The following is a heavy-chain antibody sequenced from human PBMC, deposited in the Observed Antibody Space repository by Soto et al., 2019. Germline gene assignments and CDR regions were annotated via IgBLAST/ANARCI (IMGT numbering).Heavy chain of an antibody. V-gene: IGHV3-33*01. CDR3: ARDRSAGNYFYYGMDV. J-gene: IGHJ6*02. CDR2: IWYDGSKE. D-gene: IGHD1-1*01. CDR1: GLPFDRNG. Sequence: PGGSLRLSCAASGLPFDRNGIHFFRQAPCKGLEWVAVIWYDGSKEYYSDSVKGRFTISRDNSKNMLYLQMNSVRVEDTAVYFCARDRSAGNYFYYGMDVWGQGTTVTVSS.